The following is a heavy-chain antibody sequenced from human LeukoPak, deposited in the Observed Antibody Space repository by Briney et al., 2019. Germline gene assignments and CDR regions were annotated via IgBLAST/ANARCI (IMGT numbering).Heavy chain of an antibody. CDR1: GFIFSRYA. J-gene: IGHJ3*02. CDR2: IWNDGSDE. Sequence: PGGSLRLSCAAPGFIFSRYAMHWVRQTPGKGLEWVAAIWNDGSDENYADSVKGRFTISSDNSKNTLYLQMNSLRAEDTAVYYCAFEIGRSQGAFDIWGQGTMITVSS. CDR3: AFEIGRSQGAFDI. V-gene: IGHV3-33*01. D-gene: IGHD1-26*01.